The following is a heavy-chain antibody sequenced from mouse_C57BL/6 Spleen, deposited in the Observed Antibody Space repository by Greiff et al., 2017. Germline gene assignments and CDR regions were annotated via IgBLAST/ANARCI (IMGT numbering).Heavy chain of an antibody. Sequence: EVQVVESEGGLVQPGSSMKLSCTASGFTFSDYYMAWVRQVPEKGLEWVANINYDGSSTYYLDSLKSRFIISRDNAKNILYLQMSSLKSEDTATYYCARDRGTTVVFDYWGQGTTLTVSS. D-gene: IGHD1-1*01. V-gene: IGHV5-16*01. CDR3: ARDRGTTVVFDY. CDR1: GFTFSDYY. J-gene: IGHJ2*01. CDR2: INYDGSST.